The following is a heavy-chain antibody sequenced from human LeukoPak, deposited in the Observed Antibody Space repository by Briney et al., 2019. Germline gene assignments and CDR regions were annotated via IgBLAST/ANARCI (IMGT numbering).Heavy chain of an antibody. CDR2: FDPEDGET. D-gene: IGHD2/OR15-2a*01. Sequence: ASVKVSCKVSGYTLTELSMHWVRQAPGKRLEWMGGFDPEDGETIYAQKFQGRVTMTEDTSTDTAYMELSSLRSEDTAVYYCATDLLHSSWFDPWGQGTLVTVSS. CDR3: ATDLLHSSWFDP. V-gene: IGHV1-24*01. J-gene: IGHJ5*02. CDR1: GYTLTELS.